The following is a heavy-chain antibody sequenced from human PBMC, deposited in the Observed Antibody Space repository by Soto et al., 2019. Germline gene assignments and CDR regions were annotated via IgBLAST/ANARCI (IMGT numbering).Heavy chain of an antibody. D-gene: IGHD1-26*01. CDR1: GFTFSGSA. Sequence: PGGSLRLSCAASGFTFSGSAMHWVRQASGKGLEWVGRIRSKANSYATAYAASVKGRFTISRDDSKNTAYLQMNSLKTEDTAVYYCTRLNVGAKIRYYYYCMDVWGQGTTVTVSS. V-gene: IGHV3-73*01. CDR3: TRLNVGAKIRYYYYCMDV. J-gene: IGHJ6*02. CDR2: IRSKANSYAT.